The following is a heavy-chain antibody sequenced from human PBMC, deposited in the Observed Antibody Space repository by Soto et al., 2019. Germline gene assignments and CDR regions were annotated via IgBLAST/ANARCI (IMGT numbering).Heavy chain of an antibody. CDR2: IYYSGST. Sequence: SETLSLTCTVSGGSISSYYWSGIRQPPGKGLEWIGYIYYSGSTNYNPSLKSRVTISVDTSKNQFSLKLSSVTAADTAVYYCARVSLQNYIWFDPWGQGTLVTVSS. D-gene: IGHD4-4*01. J-gene: IGHJ5*02. CDR1: GGSISSYY. CDR3: ARVSLQNYIWFDP. V-gene: IGHV4-59*01.